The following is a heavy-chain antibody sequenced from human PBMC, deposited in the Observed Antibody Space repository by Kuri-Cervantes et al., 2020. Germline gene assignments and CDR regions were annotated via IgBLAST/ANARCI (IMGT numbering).Heavy chain of an antibody. V-gene: IGHV4-34*01. Sequence: SCAVYGGSFSGYYWSWIRQPPGKGLEWIGEINHSGSTNYNPSLKSRVTISVDTSKNQFSLKLSSVTAADTAVYYCARDRRLVTPIDAFDIWGQGTMVTVSS. J-gene: IGHJ3*02. CDR3: ARDRRLVTPIDAFDI. D-gene: IGHD3-9*01. CDR1: GGSFSGYY. CDR2: INHSGST.